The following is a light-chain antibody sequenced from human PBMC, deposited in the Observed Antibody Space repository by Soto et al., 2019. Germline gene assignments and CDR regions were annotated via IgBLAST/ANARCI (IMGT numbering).Light chain of an antibody. CDR1: QSVSNY. CDR2: DAV. V-gene: IGKV3-11*01. J-gene: IGKJ1*01. CDR3: QQRFNWPRT. Sequence: EVVLTQSPATLSLSPGERANLSCRASQSVSNYFAWFQQKPGQAPRLLIYDAVNRADGIPARFSGSWSGTDFTLTIDSLEPEDFALYFCQQRFNWPRTFGQGTRWIS.